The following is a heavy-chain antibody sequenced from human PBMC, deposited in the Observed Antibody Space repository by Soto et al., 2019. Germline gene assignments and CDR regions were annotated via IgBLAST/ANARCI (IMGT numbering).Heavy chain of an antibody. Sequence: EVQLVESGGGLAQPGRSLRLSCAASGFNINYYAMHWVRQAPGKGLEWVSGISWNSDIIGYADSVKGRFTISRDNAKNSVYLQMNSLRAEDTALYYCAKDSQFYYMDVWGQGTTVTVPS. CDR1: GFNINYYA. J-gene: IGHJ6*03. CDR2: ISWNSDII. V-gene: IGHV3-9*01. CDR3: AKDSQFYYMDV.